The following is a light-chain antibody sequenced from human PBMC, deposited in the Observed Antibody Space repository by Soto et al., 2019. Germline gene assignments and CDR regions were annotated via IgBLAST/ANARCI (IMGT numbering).Light chain of an antibody. Sequence: ESVLTQAPGTLSLSPGERATLSCRASQSVTNNYLAWYQQKPGQAPRLLFHDASTRATGIPDRFSGSGSGTDFTLTISTLEPEDFAVYYCQQYGSSPITFGQGTRREIK. CDR2: DAS. V-gene: IGKV3-20*01. J-gene: IGKJ5*01. CDR3: QQYGSSPIT. CDR1: QSVTNNY.